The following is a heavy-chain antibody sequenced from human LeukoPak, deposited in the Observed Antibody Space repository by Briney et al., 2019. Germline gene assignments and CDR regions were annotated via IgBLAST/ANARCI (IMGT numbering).Heavy chain of an antibody. CDR3: AGAQRYYYDSSGYYPFDY. CDR1: GGSISSYY. CDR2: ICYSGST. J-gene: IGHJ4*02. V-gene: IGHV4-59*01. Sequence: SETLSLTCTVSGGSISSYYWSWIRQPPRKGLEWIGYICYSGSTNYNPSLKSRVTISVDTSKNQFSLKLSSVTAADTAVYYCAGAQRYYYDSSGYYPFDYWGQGTLVTVSS. D-gene: IGHD3-22*01.